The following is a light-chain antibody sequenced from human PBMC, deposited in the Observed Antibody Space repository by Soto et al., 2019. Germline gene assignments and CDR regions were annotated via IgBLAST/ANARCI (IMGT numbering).Light chain of an antibody. CDR2: AAV. V-gene: IGKV3-15*01. J-gene: IGKJ5*01. Sequence: ETVMTQSPATLSVSPGETATLSCRASQYVEKNLAWYQQRPGQSPRLLIYAAVTRATGVPTRFSGSGSGTEVTLSISSLQSDDSAVYCCQHYHNWPPLTFGQGTRLE. CDR1: QYVEKN. CDR3: QHYHNWPPLT.